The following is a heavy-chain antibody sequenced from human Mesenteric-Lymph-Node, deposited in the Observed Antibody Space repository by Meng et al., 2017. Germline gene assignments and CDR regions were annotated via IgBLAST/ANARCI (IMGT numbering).Heavy chain of an antibody. Sequence: EVQLLESGGGLVQPGGSLRLSCAASGFTFSSYGMSWVRQAPGKGLEWVSAISGSGGSTYYADSVKGRFTISRDNSKNTLYLQMNSLRAEDTAVYYCVSTVTPNFYYFDYWGQGTLVTVSS. J-gene: IGHJ4*02. CDR3: VSTVTPNFYYFDY. CDR2: ISGSGGST. CDR1: GFTFSSYG. V-gene: IGHV3-23*01. D-gene: IGHD4-17*01.